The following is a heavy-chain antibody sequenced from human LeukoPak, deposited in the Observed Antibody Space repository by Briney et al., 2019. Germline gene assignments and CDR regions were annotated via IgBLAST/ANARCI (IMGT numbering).Heavy chain of an antibody. D-gene: IGHD2-2*01. J-gene: IGHJ4*02. CDR1: GFTFSSYA. CDR2: ISYDGSNK. Sequence: GGSLRLSCAASGFTFSSYAMHWVRQAPGKGLEWVAVISYDGSNKYYADSVKGRFTISRDNSKNTLYLQMNSLRAEDTAVYYCASRFGPYVDYWGQGTLVTVSS. V-gene: IGHV3-30-3*01. CDR3: ASRFGPYVDY.